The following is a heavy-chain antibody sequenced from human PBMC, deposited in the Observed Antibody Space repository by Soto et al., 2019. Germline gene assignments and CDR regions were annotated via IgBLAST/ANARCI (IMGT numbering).Heavy chain of an antibody. Sequence: GGSLRLSCAASGFTFSSYWMHWVRQAPGKGLVWVSRIHSDGSSTSYADSVKGRFTISRDNAKNTLYLQMNSLRAEDTAVYYCVRTSLVVAAATREDYWGQGTLVTVSS. CDR3: VRTSLVVAAATREDY. CDR2: IHSDGSST. D-gene: IGHD2-15*01. V-gene: IGHV3-74*01. CDR1: GFTFSSYW. J-gene: IGHJ4*02.